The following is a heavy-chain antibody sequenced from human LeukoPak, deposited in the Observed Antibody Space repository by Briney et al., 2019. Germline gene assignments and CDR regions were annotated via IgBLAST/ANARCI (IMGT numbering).Heavy chain of an antibody. CDR2: IYTRGST. V-gene: IGHV4-4*07. J-gene: IGHJ3*02. Sequence: SETLSLTCTVSGGSINNYYWSWIRQPAGKGLEWIGRIYTRGSTNYNPSLKSRVTMSVDTSNNQFSLKLRSVPAADTAVYYCARGRYCSADICSGGDAFDIWGQGTMVSVSS. D-gene: IGHD2-15*01. CDR1: GGSINNYY. CDR3: ARGRYCSADICSGGDAFDI.